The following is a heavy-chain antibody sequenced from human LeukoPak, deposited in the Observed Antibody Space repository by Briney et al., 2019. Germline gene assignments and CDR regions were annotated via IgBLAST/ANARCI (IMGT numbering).Heavy chain of an antibody. D-gene: IGHD6-13*01. CDR2: TVLGSGDT. V-gene: IGHV1-58*02. CDR1: GLTFSTSA. CDR3: AAGFSNHGYIY. J-gene: IGHJ4*02. Sequence: GTSAKVSCKASGLTFSTSAMQWVRQTRGQGLEWIGWTVLGSGDTNYAQSLKERVTITRDMSTSTAYMEVSSLRSEDTAMYYCAAGFSNHGYIYWGQGTLVTVSS.